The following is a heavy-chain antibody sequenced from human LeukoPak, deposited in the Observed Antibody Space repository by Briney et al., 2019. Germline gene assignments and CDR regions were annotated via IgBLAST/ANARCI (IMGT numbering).Heavy chain of an antibody. Sequence: GGSLRLSCAASGFTFRSYWMHWVRQVPGKGLVWVSLISSDGATSHADSVKGRLTISRDNAKNTLYLQMNSLRAEDTAVYYCARSAADAFDYWGQGTLVTVSS. CDR2: ISSDGAT. CDR3: ARSAADAFDY. J-gene: IGHJ4*02. CDR1: GFTFRSYW. V-gene: IGHV3-74*01.